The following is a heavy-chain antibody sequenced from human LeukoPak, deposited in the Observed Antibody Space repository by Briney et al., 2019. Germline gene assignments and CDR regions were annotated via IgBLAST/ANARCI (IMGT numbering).Heavy chain of an antibody. CDR3: ARVGGPGAYYYMDV. Sequence: SGGSLRLSCAASGFTFDDYAMNWVRQAPGKGLEWVSGINWNGGSTGYADSVKGRFTISRDNAKNSLYLQMNSLRVEDTALYYCARVGGPGAYYYMDVWAKGTTVTVSS. D-gene: IGHD4-23*01. CDR2: INWNGGST. J-gene: IGHJ6*03. CDR1: GFTFDDYA. V-gene: IGHV3-20*04.